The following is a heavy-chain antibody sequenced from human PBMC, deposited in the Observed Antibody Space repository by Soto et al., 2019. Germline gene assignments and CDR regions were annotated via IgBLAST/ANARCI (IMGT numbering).Heavy chain of an antibody. V-gene: IGHV3-23*01. CDR3: AKDLLVSSGHYFLDY. CDR1: GFTFSIYA. CDR2: ISGSGVNT. Sequence: GGSLRLSCSASGFTFSIYAMSWVRQAPGKGLEWVSVISGSGVNTYYADSVKGRFTISRDNSKNTLYLQMNSLRAEDTAIYYCAKDLLVSSGHYFLDYWGQGILVTVSS. D-gene: IGHD3-22*01. J-gene: IGHJ4*02.